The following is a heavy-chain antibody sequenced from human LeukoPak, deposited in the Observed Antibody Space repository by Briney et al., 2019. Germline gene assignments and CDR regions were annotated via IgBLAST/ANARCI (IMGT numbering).Heavy chain of an antibody. CDR2: INPNSGGT. CDR3: ARDTVSGSYHVFDY. Sequence: ASVKVSCKASGYTFTGYYMHWVRQAPGQGLDWMVWINPNSGGTNYAQKFQGRVTMTRDTSISTAYMELSRLRSDDTAVYYCARDTVSGSYHVFDYWGQGTLVTVSS. D-gene: IGHD1-26*01. CDR1: GYTFTGYY. J-gene: IGHJ4*02. V-gene: IGHV1-2*02.